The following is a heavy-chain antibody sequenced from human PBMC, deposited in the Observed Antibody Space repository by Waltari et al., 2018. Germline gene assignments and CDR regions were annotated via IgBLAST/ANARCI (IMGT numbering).Heavy chain of an antibody. D-gene: IGHD2-15*01. CDR1: GGSISSGGYY. Sequence: QVQLQESGPGLVKPSQTLSLTCPVSGGSISSGGYYWIWIRPHPGQGLEWSGYIYHSVWTYDNTYPKRRVTISVDTAKTQFSLKLSAVTAADTAVYYCARWSTVQLLAGLDYWGQGTLVTVSS. CDR2: IYHSVWT. J-gene: IGHJ4*02. V-gene: IGHV4-31*03. CDR3: ARWSTVQLLAGLDY.